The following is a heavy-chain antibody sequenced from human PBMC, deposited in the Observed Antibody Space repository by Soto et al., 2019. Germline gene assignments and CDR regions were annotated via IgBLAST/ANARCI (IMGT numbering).Heavy chain of an antibody. J-gene: IGHJ5*02. CDR2: ISAYNGNT. D-gene: IGHD1-7*01. CDR3: ARDLLPYNWNYSNWFDP. Sequence: EASVKVSCKASGYTFTSYGISWVRQAPGQGLEWMGWISAYNGNTNYAQKLQGRVTMTTDTSTSTAYMELRSLRSDDTAVYYCARDLLPYNWNYSNWFDPWGQGTLVTVSS. V-gene: IGHV1-18*01. CDR1: GYTFTSYG.